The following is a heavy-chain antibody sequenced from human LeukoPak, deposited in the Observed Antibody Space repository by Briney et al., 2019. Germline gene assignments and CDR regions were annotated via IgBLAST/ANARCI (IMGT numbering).Heavy chain of an antibody. Sequence: PGGSLRLSCAVSGFTFSSYAMNWVRQAPGKGLEWVSGISGSGAGTYYADSAKGRFTISRDNSKNTLYLQMNSLRAEDTAVYYCAKMVREFYTISYYFDYWGQGTLVTVSS. CDR1: GFTFSSYA. CDR3: AKMVREFYTISYYFDY. CDR2: ISGSGAGT. V-gene: IGHV3-23*01. J-gene: IGHJ4*02. D-gene: IGHD2-8*01.